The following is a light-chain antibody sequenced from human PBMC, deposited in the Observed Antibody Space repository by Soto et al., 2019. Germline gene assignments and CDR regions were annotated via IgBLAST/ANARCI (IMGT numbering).Light chain of an antibody. CDR3: QHYGSSLSIT. CDR1: QSVSSNY. CDR2: GAS. Sequence: ESVWTQSPGTLSLSPGERATLSCRASQSVSSNYLAWYQHKPGQAPRLLIYGASSRATGIPDRFSGSGSGTDFALTISRLESEDFAVYYCQHYGSSLSITFGQGTRLEIK. J-gene: IGKJ5*01. V-gene: IGKV3-20*01.